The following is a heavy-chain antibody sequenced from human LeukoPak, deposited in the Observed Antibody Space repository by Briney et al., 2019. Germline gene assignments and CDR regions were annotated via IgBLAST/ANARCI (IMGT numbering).Heavy chain of an antibody. D-gene: IGHD6-19*01. CDR1: GFTFSTYA. Sequence: PGGSLRLSCVVSGFTFSTYAMNWVRQAPGKGLEWVSGISGSGGSTYYADSVQGRFTISRDNSKTTLYLQMNSLRAEDTAVYYCAKGEAVAGTSSWFDPWGQGTLVTVSS. J-gene: IGHJ5*02. V-gene: IGHV3-23*01. CDR2: ISGSGGST. CDR3: AKGEAVAGTSSWFDP.